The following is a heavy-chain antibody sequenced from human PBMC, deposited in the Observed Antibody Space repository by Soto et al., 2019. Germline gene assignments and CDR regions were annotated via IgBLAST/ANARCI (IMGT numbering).Heavy chain of an antibody. CDR2: ISFDGNNQ. J-gene: IGHJ6*02. CDR1: GFTFSRNA. Sequence: QEQLVQSGGGVVQPGRSLRLSCEASGFTFSRNAMHWVRQAPGKGLEWVAVISFDGNNQYYTDSVKGRFTISRDNSKNTLDLQMSSLRREDTAVYYCARDREYSGFYYGMDVWGQGTTVTVSS. V-gene: IGHV3-30-3*01. CDR3: ARDREYSGFYYGMDV. D-gene: IGHD5-12*01.